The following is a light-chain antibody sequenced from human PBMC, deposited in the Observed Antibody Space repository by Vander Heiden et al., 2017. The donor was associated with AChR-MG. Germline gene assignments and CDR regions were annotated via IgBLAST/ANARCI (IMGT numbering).Light chain of an antibody. V-gene: IGLV1-44*01. Sequence: QPVLTQPPSASGTPGQRVTISCSGSSSNIGSNTVNWYQQLPGTAPKLLIYSNNQRSSGVPDRFSGSKSGTSASLAISGLQSEDEADYYCAAWDDSLKVLFGGGTKLTVL. CDR3: AAWDDSLKVL. CDR1: SSNIGSNT. J-gene: IGLJ2*01. CDR2: SNN.